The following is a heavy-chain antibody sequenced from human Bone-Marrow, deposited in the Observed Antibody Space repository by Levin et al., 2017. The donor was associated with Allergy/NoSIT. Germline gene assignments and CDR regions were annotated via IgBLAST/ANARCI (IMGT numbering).Heavy chain of an antibody. V-gene: IGHV3-15*01. CDR2: IKSKTDGETR. J-gene: IGHJ4*02. Sequence: GGSLRLSCAASGFPFTSAWMSWVRQAPGKGLEWVGRIKSKTDGETRDYAAPVKGRFTISRDDSKNILYLQMNSLKTEDTAVYYCTTVRRITIFGVVIIPANYFDYWGQGTLVTVSA. CDR1: GFPFTSAW. D-gene: IGHD3-3*01. CDR3: TTVRRITIFGVVIIPANYFDY.